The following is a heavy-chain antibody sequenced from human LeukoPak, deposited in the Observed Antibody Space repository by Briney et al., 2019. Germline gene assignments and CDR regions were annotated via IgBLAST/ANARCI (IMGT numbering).Heavy chain of an antibody. CDR2: IYYSGST. Sequence: SETLSLTCTVSGGSISSYYWSWIRQPPGKGLEWIGYIYYSGSTNYNPSLKSRVTISVDTSKNQSSLKLSSVTAADTAVYYCASSSGYDSIVLDYWGQGTLVTVSS. V-gene: IGHV4-59*08. CDR1: GGSISSYY. CDR3: ASSSGYDSIVLDY. J-gene: IGHJ4*02. D-gene: IGHD5-12*01.